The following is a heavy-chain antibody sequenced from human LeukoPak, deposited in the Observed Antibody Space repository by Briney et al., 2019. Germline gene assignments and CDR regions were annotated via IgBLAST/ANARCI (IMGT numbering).Heavy chain of an antibody. CDR3: ARDYDILTGFRGFDY. CDR1: GFAFSSYG. CDR2: ISYDGSNK. V-gene: IGHV3-30*03. D-gene: IGHD3-9*01. Sequence: GGSLRLSCAASGFAFSSYGMHWVRQAPGKGLEWVAVISYDGSNKYYADSVKGRFTISGDNSKNTLYLQMNSLRAEDTAVYYCARDYDILTGFRGFDYWGQGTLVTVSS. J-gene: IGHJ4*02.